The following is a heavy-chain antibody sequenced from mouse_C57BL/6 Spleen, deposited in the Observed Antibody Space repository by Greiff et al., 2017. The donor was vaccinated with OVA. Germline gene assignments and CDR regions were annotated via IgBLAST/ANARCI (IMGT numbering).Heavy chain of an antibody. CDR1: GYTFTSYT. V-gene: IGHV1-4*01. D-gene: IGHD1-1*01. J-gene: IGHJ1*03. Sequence: QVQLKQSGAELARPGASVKMSCKASGYTFTSYTMHWVKQRPGQGLEWIGYINPSSGYTKYNQKFKDKATLTADKSSSTAYMQLSSLTSEDSAVYYCARYTTVVARYFDVWGTGTTVTVSS. CDR3: ARYTTVVARYFDV. CDR2: INPSSGYT.